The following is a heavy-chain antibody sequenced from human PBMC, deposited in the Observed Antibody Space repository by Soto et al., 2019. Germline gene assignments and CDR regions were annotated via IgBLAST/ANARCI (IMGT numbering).Heavy chain of an antibody. CDR2: IKQDGSEK. J-gene: IGHJ3*02. D-gene: IGHD2-15*01. Sequence: PGGSLRLSCAASGFTFSSYWMSWVRQAPGKGLEWVANIKQDGSEKYYVDSVKGRFTISRDNAKNSLYLQMNSLRAEDTAVYYCASRGWGYCSGGSCYPLRSAFDIWGQGTMVTVSS. CDR1: GFTFSSYW. CDR3: ASRGWGYCSGGSCYPLRSAFDI. V-gene: IGHV3-7*01.